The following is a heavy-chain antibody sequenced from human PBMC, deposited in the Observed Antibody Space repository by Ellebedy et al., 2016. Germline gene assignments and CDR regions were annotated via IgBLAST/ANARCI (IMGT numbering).Heavy chain of an antibody. J-gene: IGHJ4*02. CDR3: AKVSERYYDSSGYWDY. CDR1: GFTFSSYA. D-gene: IGHD3-22*01. CDR2: ISGSGGST. V-gene: IGHV3-23*01. Sequence: GGSLRLSXAASGFTFSSYAMSWVRQAPGKGLEWVSAISGSGGSTYYADSVKGRFTISRDNSKNTLYLQMNSLRAEDTAVYYCAKVSERYYDSSGYWDYWGQGTLVTVSS.